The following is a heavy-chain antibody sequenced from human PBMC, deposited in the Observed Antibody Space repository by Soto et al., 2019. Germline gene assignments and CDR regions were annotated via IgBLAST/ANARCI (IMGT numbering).Heavy chain of an antibody. V-gene: IGHV1-3*01. Sequence: ASVKVSCKASGYTFTSHAMHWVRQAPGQRLEWMGWINAGNGNTKYSQKFQGRVTITRDTSASTAYMELSSLRSEDTAVYYCARARGTTVTTTHLFDYWGQGTLVTVSS. CDR2: INAGNGNT. CDR3: ARARGTTVTTTHLFDY. D-gene: IGHD4-17*01. J-gene: IGHJ4*02. CDR1: GYTFTSHA.